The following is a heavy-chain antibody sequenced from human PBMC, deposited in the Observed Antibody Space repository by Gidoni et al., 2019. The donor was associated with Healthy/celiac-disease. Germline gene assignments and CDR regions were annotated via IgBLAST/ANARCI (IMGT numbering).Heavy chain of an antibody. V-gene: IGHV3-30-3*01. Sequence: QVQLVESGGGVVQPGRSLRLSCAASGFTFSSYAMHWVRQAPGKGLEWVAVISYDGSNKYYADSVKGRFTISRDNSKNTLYLQMNSLRAEDTAVYYCARDGALVIIAAAGDGMDVWGQGTTVTVSS. CDR2: ISYDGSNK. CDR1: GFTFSSYA. D-gene: IGHD6-13*01. J-gene: IGHJ6*02. CDR3: ARDGALVIIAAAGDGMDV.